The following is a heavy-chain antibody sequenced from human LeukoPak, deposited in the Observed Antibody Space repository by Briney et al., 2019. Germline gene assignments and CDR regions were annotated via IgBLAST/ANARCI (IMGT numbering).Heavy chain of an antibody. J-gene: IGHJ4*02. CDR1: GFICSSYG. CDR3: AKDPRRYSYAYVPFYFDY. V-gene: IGHV3-30*02. D-gene: IGHD5-18*01. Sequence: GGSLRLSCAASGFICSSYGMHWVRQAPGKGLEWGAFIRYDGSNKYYADSVKGRFTISRDNSKNTLFLQMNSLRPEDTAVYYCAKDPRRYSYAYVPFYFDYWGQGTLVTVSS. CDR2: IRYDGSNK.